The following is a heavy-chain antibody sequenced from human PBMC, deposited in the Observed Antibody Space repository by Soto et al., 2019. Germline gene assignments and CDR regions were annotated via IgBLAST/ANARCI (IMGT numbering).Heavy chain of an antibody. CDR2: IYYSGST. D-gene: IGHD3-10*01. CDR3: ARGGSGSYTDYYYGMDV. CDR1: GGSISSYY. J-gene: IGHJ6*02. V-gene: IGHV4-59*01. Sequence: QVQLQESGPGLVKPSETLSLTCTVSGGSISSYYWSWIRQPPGKGLEWIGYIYYSGSTNYNPSLKSRVPISVDTSKNQFSLKLSSVTAADTAVYYCARGGSGSYTDYYYGMDVWGQGTTVTVSS.